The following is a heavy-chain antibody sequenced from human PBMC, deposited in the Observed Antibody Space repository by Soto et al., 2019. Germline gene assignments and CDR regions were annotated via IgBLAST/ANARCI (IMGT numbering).Heavy chain of an antibody. J-gene: IGHJ4*02. Sequence: ASVKVSCKASGYTFTSYGISWVRQAPGQGLEWMGWISPYDGNTNYAQKLQGRVTMTTDTSTNTAYMELRSLRSEDTAVYYCATDRHYYDSSGYYIFPRYFDYWGQGTLVTVSS. D-gene: IGHD3-22*01. V-gene: IGHV1-18*01. CDR3: ATDRHYYDSSGYYIFPRYFDY. CDR1: GYTFTSYG. CDR2: ISPYDGNT.